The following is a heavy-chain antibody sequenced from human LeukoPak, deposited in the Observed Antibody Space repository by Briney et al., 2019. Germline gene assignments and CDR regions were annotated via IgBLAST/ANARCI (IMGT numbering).Heavy chain of an antibody. CDR1: GGSISSGDYY. CDR3: AREPDSSSYYFDY. D-gene: IGHD3-22*01. Sequence: SETLSLTCTVSGGSISSGDYYWSWIRQPPGKGLEWIGYIYYSGSTYYNPSLKSRVTISVDTSKNQFSLKLSSVTAADTAVYYCAREPDSSSYYFDYWGQGTLVTVSS. V-gene: IGHV4-30-4*02. J-gene: IGHJ4*02. CDR2: IYYSGST.